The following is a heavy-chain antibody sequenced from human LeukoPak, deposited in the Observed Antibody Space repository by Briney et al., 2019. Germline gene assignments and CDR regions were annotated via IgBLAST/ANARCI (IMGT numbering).Heavy chain of an antibody. CDR1: GFTFSSYA. D-gene: IGHD6-13*01. CDR3: ARAAAAAGPFDY. J-gene: IGHJ4*02. V-gene: IGHV3-30-3*01. Sequence: PGRSLRLSCVASGFTFSSYAMHWVRQAPGKGLEWVAVISYDGSNKYYADSVKGRFTISRDNSKNTLYLQMNSLRAEDTAVYYCARAAAAAGPFDYWGQRTLVTVSS. CDR2: ISYDGSNK.